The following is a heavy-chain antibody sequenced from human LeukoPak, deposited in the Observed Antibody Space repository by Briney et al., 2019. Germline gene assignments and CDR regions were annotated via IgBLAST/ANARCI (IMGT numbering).Heavy chain of an antibody. CDR1: GFTFSSYS. J-gene: IGHJ4*02. CDR2: ISSSSSYI. D-gene: IGHD1-26*01. V-gene: IGHV3-21*01. Sequence: GGSLRLSCAASGFTFSSYSMNWVRQAPGKGLEWVSSISSSSSYIYYADSVKGRFTISRDNAKNSLYLQMNSLRAEDTAVYYCARDRLVGATTVVYWGQGTLVTVSS. CDR3: ARDRLVGATTVVY.